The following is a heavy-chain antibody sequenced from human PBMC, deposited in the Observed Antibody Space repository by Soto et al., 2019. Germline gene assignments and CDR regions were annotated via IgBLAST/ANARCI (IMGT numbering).Heavy chain of an antibody. Sequence: ESGGGLVQPGGSLKLSCAASGFTFSGSAMHWVRQASGKGLEGVGRIRSKANSYATAYAASVKGRFTISRDDSKNTAYLQMNSLKTEDTAVYYCTRQVGATTGYYYYYGMDVWGQGTTVTVSS. V-gene: IGHV3-73*01. D-gene: IGHD1-26*01. CDR3: TRQVGATTGYYYYYGMDV. CDR2: IRSKANSYAT. CDR1: GFTFSGSA. J-gene: IGHJ6*02.